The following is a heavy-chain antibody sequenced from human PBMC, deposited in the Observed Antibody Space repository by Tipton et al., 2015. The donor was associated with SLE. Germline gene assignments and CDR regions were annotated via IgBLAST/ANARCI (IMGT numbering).Heavy chain of an antibody. CDR2: IYYGAIT. CDR3: ARHLYGDSTIFGPVG. D-gene: IGHD3-3*01. CDR1: GGSISSGSYY. Sequence: TLSLTCTVSGGSISSGSYYWGWIRQPPGKGLEWIGSIYYGAITYYNPSLKSRLTISVDTSRNQFSLKLTSVTAADTAVYYCARHLYGDSTIFGPVGWGQGTLVTVSS. J-gene: IGHJ4*02. V-gene: IGHV4-39*07.